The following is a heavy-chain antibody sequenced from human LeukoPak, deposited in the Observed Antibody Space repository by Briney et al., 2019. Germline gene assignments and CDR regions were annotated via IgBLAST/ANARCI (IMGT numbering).Heavy chain of an antibody. V-gene: IGHV1-69*13. CDR3: ARGDIVVVPAAIRSWYYYYYGMDV. CDR1: GGTFSSYA. J-gene: IGHJ6*02. Sequence: ASVKDSCKASGGTFSSYAISWVRQAPGQGLEWMGGIIPIFGTANYAQKFQGRVTITADESTSTAYMELSSLRSEDTAVYYCARGDIVVVPAAIRSWYYYYYGMDVWGQGTTVTVSS. CDR2: IIPIFGTA. D-gene: IGHD2-2*02.